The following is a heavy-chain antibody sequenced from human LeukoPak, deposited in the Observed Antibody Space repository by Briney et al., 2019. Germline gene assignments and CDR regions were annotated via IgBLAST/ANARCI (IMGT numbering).Heavy chain of an antibody. CDR3: ARGRIAKIVVVHSFHYGMDV. D-gene: IGHD3-22*01. CDR2: INDYTGNT. V-gene: IGHV4-34*01. Sequence: SETLSLTCDVFGGSFTDYFWTWIRQSPGKGLEWIGEINDYTGNTNYNPSLNSRVSISLEKSKTQFSLELRSVTAADTAVYYCARGRIAKIVVVHSFHYGMDVWGQGTTVTVSS. CDR1: GGSFTDYF. J-gene: IGHJ6*02.